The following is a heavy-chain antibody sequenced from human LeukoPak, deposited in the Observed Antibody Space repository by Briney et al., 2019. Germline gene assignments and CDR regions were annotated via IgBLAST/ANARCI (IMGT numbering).Heavy chain of an antibody. D-gene: IGHD6-25*01. Sequence: PSETLSLTCAVSGGSISSYYWTWIRQSAGKGLEWIGRINTSGSTNYNPSLRSRVTMSVNTSKNQFSLNLTSVTAADTAVYSCAREGGDPRWLDPWGQGTLVTVSS. CDR1: GGSISSYY. CDR3: AREGGDPRWLDP. CDR2: INTSGST. V-gene: IGHV4-4*07. J-gene: IGHJ5*02.